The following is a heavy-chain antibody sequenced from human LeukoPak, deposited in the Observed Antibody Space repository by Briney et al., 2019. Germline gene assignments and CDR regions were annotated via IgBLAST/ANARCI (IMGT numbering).Heavy chain of an antibody. CDR3: AKDRIVMSGFFDY. V-gene: IGHV3-23*01. Sequence: AGGSLRLSCAASGFTFSSSAMSWVRQVPGKGLEWVSGISASGGSTYYADSVRGRFTISRDNSKNTLYVQMNSLRDEDTAVYYCAKDRIVMSGFFDYWGQGTLVTVSS. J-gene: IGHJ4*02. D-gene: IGHD6-19*01. CDR1: GFTFSSSA. CDR2: ISASGGST.